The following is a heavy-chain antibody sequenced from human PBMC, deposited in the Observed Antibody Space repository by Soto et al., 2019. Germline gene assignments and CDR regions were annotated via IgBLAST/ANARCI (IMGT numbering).Heavy chain of an antibody. D-gene: IGHD4-17*01. CDR1: GDSISSSSYY. J-gene: IGHJ4*02. Sequence: QLQLQESGPGLVKPSETLSLTCSVSGDSISSSSYYWGWIRQPPGKGREWIGTINYSGSTYYNPSLKXXVXTXXDTSKNQFSLKVSSVTAADTAVYXCAXLXGDYVPYWGQGILVSVSS. CDR3: AXLXGDYVPY. V-gene: IGHV4-39*01. CDR2: INYSGST.